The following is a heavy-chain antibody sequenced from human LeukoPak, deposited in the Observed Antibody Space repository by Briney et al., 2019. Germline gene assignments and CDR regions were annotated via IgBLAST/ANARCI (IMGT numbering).Heavy chain of an antibody. J-gene: IGHJ3*02. CDR2: INHSGGT. D-gene: IGHD3-16*02. CDR3: ARERDTYYDYVWGSYRQSDAFDI. CDR1: GGSFSGYY. Sequence: SETLSLTCAVYGGSFSGYYWSWIRQPPGKGLEWIGEINHSGGTNYNPSLKSRVTISVDTSKNQFSLKLSSVTAADTAVYYCARERDTYYDYVWGSYRQSDAFDIWGQGTMVTVSS. V-gene: IGHV4-34*01.